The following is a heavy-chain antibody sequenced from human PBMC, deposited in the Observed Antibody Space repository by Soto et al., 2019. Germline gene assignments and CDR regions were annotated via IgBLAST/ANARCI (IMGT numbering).Heavy chain of an antibody. CDR1: GYTFTSYG. Sequence: QVQLVQSGAEVKKPGASVKVSCKASGYTFTSYGICWVRQAPGQGLGWMAWISAYNGNTNYAQKLQGSVTRTTDTSTSTVYMELRSLRADDTAVYDCASDWETTVTTQPDYWGLGSLVTVSS. D-gene: IGHD4-17*01. CDR2: ISAYNGNT. V-gene: IGHV1-18*01. CDR3: ASDWETTVTTQPDY. J-gene: IGHJ4*02.